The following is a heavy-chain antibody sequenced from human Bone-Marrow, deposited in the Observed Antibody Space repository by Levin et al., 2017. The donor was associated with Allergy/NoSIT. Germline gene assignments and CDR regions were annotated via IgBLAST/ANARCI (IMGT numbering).Heavy chain of an antibody. V-gene: IGHV3-30*18. Sequence: QAGGSLRLSCAASGFTFSTYGMHWVRQAPGKGLEWVAVISYSGNDKYYADSVRGRFTISRDNSKNTVYLQMNSLRPEDTAVYYCAKGGYIHNGLEVWGQGTTVTVSS. CDR2: ISYSGNDK. CDR3: AKGGYIHNGLEV. CDR1: GFTFSTYG. D-gene: IGHD3-16*02. J-gene: IGHJ6*02.